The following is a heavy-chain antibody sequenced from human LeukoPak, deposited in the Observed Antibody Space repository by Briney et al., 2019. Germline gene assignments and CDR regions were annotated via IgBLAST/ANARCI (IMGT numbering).Heavy chain of an antibody. V-gene: IGHV3-48*01. D-gene: IGHD1-26*01. CDR1: GFTFSSYS. Sequence: PGGSLRLSCAASGFTFSSYSMNWVRQAPGKGLEWVSHITASGTAMFYADSVKGRFTISRDNAKNSLYLQMNSLRGEDTAVCYCASSGSYRFDYWGQGTLVTVSS. CDR2: ITASGTAM. J-gene: IGHJ4*02. CDR3: ASSGSYRFDY.